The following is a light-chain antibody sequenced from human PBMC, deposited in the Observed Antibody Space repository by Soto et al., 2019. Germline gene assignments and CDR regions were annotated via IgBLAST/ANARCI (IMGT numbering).Light chain of an antibody. CDR3: KQYGSSPSIT. CDR1: QSVSSSY. J-gene: IGKJ5*01. Sequence: EIVLTQSPGTLSLSPGERATLSCRASQSVSSSYLAWYQQKPGQAPRLLIYGASSRATGIPDRFSGSRSGTDFPLTISRLEPEDVAVYYCKQYGSSPSITFGEGTQLEIK. V-gene: IGKV3-20*01. CDR2: GAS.